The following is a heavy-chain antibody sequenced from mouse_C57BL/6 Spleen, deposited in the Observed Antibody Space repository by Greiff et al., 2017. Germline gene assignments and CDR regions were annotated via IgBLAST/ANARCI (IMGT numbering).Heavy chain of an antibody. J-gene: IGHJ3*01. V-gene: IGHV5-17*01. CDR2: ISSGSSTI. CDR3: ARMGGPAWFAY. Sequence: EVMLVESGGGLVKPGGSLKLSCAASGFTFSDYGMHWVRQAPEKGLEWVAYISSGSSTIYYADTVKGRFTISRDNAKNTLFRQMTSLRSEDTAMYYCARMGGPAWFAYWGQGTLVTVSA. CDR1: GFTFSDYG.